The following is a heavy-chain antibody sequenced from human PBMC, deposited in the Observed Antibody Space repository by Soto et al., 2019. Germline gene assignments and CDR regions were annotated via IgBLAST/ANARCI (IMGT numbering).Heavy chain of an antibody. Sequence: QVQLQGSGPGLLKPSETLSLTCAVSGDSISSSVLWFGVRQPPGKGLEWMGEIFHSVSTNYNPSLKSRATMSVDKSKNQFSLNLTSVTAADTALNYCARQAWTRIDCWGQGTLVAVAS. J-gene: IGHJ4*02. CDR3: ARQAWTRIDC. V-gene: IGHV4-4*02. CDR2: IFHSVST. CDR1: GDSISSSVL. D-gene: IGHD2-2*01.